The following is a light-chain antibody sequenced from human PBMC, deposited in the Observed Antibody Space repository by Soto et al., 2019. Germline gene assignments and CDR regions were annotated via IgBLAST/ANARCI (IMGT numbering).Light chain of an antibody. J-gene: IGKJ1*01. CDR3: QQYGSSPPIT. CDR1: QSVSNRY. V-gene: IGKV3-20*01. CDR2: GAS. Sequence: EIVLTQSPGTLSLSPGERATLSCRASQSVSNRYLAWYQQKPGQAPRLLISGASSRATGIPDRFSGSGSGTDFTLAISRLEPEDFAVYYCQQYGSSPPITFGQGTKVDIK.